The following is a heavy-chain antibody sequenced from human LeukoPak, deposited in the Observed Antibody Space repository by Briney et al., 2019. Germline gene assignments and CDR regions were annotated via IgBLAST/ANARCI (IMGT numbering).Heavy chain of an antibody. V-gene: IGHV1-8*01. D-gene: IGHD1-26*01. CDR3: ARDPYSGSYYGY. CDR2: MNPNSGNT. J-gene: IGHJ4*02. Sequence: AAVTVSCKASRYTFTSYDINSVRPATGQGVEWMGWMNPNSGNTRYAQKFQVRVTMTRNTSNSTAYMELSRLRSEDTAMYYCARDPYSGSYYGYWGQGTLVTVPS. CDR1: RYTFTSYD.